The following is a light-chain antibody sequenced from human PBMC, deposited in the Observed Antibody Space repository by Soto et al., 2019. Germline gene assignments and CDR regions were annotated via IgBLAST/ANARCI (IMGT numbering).Light chain of an antibody. V-gene: IGLV1-40*01. CDR1: SSNIGAGYD. CDR3: PSSDSSLSV. J-gene: IGLJ3*02. Sequence: QTVVTQPPSVSGAPGQRVTISCTGSSSNIGAGYDVHWYQQLPGTAPKLLIYGNSNRPSGVPDRFSGSKSGTSASLAITGLQAEDEAYYYCPSSDSSLSVFGGGTKVTVL. CDR2: GNS.